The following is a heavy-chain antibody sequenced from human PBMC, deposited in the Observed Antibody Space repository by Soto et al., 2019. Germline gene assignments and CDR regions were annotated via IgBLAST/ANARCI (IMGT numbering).Heavy chain of an antibody. Sequence: GGSLRLSCAASGFTFSSYSMNWVRQAPGKGLEWVSYISSSSSTMYYADSVKGRFAISRDNAKKSLFLQMNSLRAEDTAVYYCGRDVYGDSFVASWGQEPLVTVSS. CDR1: GFTFSSYS. J-gene: IGHJ4*02. CDR2: ISSSSSTM. D-gene: IGHD4-17*01. V-gene: IGHV3-48*01. CDR3: GRDVYGDSFVAS.